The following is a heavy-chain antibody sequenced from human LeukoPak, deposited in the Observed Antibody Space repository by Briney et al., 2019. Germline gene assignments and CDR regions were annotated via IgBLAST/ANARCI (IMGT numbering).Heavy chain of an antibody. J-gene: IGHJ4*02. Sequence: PGGSLRLSCAASGFTFSSYGMHWVRQAPGKGLEWVAVISYDGSNKYYADSVKGRFTISRDNSKNTLYLQMNSLRAEDTAVYYCAEEGYSGSYQPPPDFDYWGQGTLVTVSS. CDR2: ISYDGSNK. V-gene: IGHV3-30*18. D-gene: IGHD1-26*01. CDR3: AEEGYSGSYQPPPDFDY. CDR1: GFTFSSYG.